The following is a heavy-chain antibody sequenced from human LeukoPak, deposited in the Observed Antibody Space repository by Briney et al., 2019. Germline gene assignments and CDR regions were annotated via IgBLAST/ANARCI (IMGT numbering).Heavy chain of an antibody. CDR1: GFTFSSYE. J-gene: IGHJ6*04. CDR2: ISSSGSTI. Sequence: GGSLRLSCAASGFTFSSYEMNWVRQAPGKGLEWVSYISSSGSTIYYADSVKGRFPISRDNAKNSLYLQMNSLIAEDTAVYYCARGRVATVRIYYYYYGMDVWGKGTTVTVSS. V-gene: IGHV3-48*03. D-gene: IGHD5-12*01. CDR3: ARGRVATVRIYYYYYGMDV.